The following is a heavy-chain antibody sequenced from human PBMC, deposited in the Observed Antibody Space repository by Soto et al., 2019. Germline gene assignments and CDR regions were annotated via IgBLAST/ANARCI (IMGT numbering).Heavy chain of an antibody. J-gene: IGHJ1*01. V-gene: IGHV3-30*18. Sequence: GGSLRLSCAASGFTFSSYGMHWVRQAPGKGLEWVAVISYDGSNKYYADSVKGRFTISRDNSKNTLYLQTNSLRAEDTAVYYCAKDSRPSGYYDSSGYYLEYFQHWGQGTLVTVSS. CDR3: AKDSRPSGYYDSSGYYLEYFQH. D-gene: IGHD3-22*01. CDR2: ISYDGSNK. CDR1: GFTFSSYG.